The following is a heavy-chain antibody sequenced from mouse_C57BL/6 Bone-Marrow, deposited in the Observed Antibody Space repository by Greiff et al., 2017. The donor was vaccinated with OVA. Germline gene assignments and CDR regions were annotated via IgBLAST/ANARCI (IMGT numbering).Heavy chain of an antibody. J-gene: IGHJ3*01. CDR2: IYPRSGNT. V-gene: IGHV1-81*01. CDR3: ARSPHYYGSSYVFAY. D-gene: IGHD1-1*01. CDR1: GYTFTSYG. Sequence: VQGVESGAELARPGASVKLSCKASGYTFTSYGISWVKQRTGQGLEWIGEIYPRSGNTYYNEEFKGKATLTADKSSSTAYMELRSLTSEDSAVYFCARSPHYYGSSYVFAYWGQGTLVTVSA.